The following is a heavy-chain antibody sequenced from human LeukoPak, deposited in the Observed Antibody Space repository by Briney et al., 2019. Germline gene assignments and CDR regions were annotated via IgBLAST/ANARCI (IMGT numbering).Heavy chain of an antibody. CDR2: IWYDGSNK. Sequence: GGSLRLSCAASGFTFSSYGMHWVRQAPGKGLEWVAVIWYDGSNKYYADSVKGTFTISRDNSKNTLYLQMNSLSAEDTAVYYCAKGQGVYYYMDVWGKGTTVTVSS. V-gene: IGHV3-33*06. J-gene: IGHJ6*03. CDR3: AKGQGVYYYMDV. CDR1: GFTFSSYG.